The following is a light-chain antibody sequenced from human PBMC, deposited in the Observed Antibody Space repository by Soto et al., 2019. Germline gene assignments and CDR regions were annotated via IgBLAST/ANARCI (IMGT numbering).Light chain of an antibody. Sequence: DIQMTQSPSTLSASVGDRVTITCRASQGISSWLAWYQQKPGKAPKLLIYDASSLESGVPSRFSGSGSGTEFTLTISSLQPDDFATYYCQQYNSYSWEFGQGTKVEIK. V-gene: IGKV1-5*01. CDR3: QQYNSYSWE. CDR2: DAS. CDR1: QGISSW. J-gene: IGKJ1*01.